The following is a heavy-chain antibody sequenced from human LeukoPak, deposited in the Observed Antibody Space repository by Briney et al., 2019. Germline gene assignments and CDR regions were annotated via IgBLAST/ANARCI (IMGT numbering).Heavy chain of an antibody. J-gene: IGHJ4*02. CDR3: ARGPYCTNGVCYMTLLDY. V-gene: IGHV1-2*04. D-gene: IGHD2-8*01. Sequence: GASVKASCKASGYTFTGYYMHWVRQAPGQGLEWMGWINPNSGGTNYAQKFQGWVTMTRDTSISTAYMELSRLRSDDTAVYYCARGPYCTNGVCYMTLLDYWGQGTLVTVSS. CDR1: GYTFTGYY. CDR2: INPNSGGT.